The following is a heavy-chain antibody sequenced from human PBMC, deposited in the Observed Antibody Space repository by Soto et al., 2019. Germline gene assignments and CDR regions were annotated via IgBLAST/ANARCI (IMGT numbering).Heavy chain of an antibody. Sequence: VQLQESGPGLVKPSGTLSLTCTVSGGSISTTNWWSWVRQSPGKGPEWIGEILHIRSTNHNPSLKSRVTISIDKSKSQFSLRLSSVTAADTAVYYCASGFDSDGLYNGGHPWGQGTLVSVSS. CDR1: GGSISTTNW. J-gene: IGHJ5*02. D-gene: IGHD3-22*01. CDR2: ILHIRST. V-gene: IGHV4-4*02. CDR3: ASGFDSDGLYNGGHP.